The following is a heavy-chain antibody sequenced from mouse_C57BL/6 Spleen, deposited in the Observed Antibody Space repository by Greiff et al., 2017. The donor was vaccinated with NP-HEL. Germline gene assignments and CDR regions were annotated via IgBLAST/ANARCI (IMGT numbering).Heavy chain of an antibody. Sequence: QVQLQQSGAELVRPGASVKMSCKASGYTFTSYNMHWVKQTPRQGLEWIGAIYPGNGDTSYNQKFKGKATLTVDKSSSTAYMQLSSLTSEDSAVYFCARGYYYGSRGPYYAMDYWGQGTSVTVSS. CDR2: IYPGNGDT. V-gene: IGHV1-12*01. D-gene: IGHD1-1*01. CDR1: GYTFTSYN. CDR3: ARGYYYGSRGPYYAMDY. J-gene: IGHJ4*01.